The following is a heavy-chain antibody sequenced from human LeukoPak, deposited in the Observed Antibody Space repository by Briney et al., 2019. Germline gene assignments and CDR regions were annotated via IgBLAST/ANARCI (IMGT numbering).Heavy chain of an antibody. Sequence: ASVKVSCKASGYTFTSYAMNWVRQAPGQGLEWMGWINTNTGNPTYAQGFTGRFVFSLDTSVSTAYLQISSLKAEDTAVYYCVRDPDYYYDSSGYPYYLDYWGQGTLGTVSS. CDR3: VRDPDYYYDSSGYPYYLDY. CDR1: GYTFTSYA. V-gene: IGHV7-4-1*02. CDR2: INTNTGNP. J-gene: IGHJ4*02. D-gene: IGHD3-22*01.